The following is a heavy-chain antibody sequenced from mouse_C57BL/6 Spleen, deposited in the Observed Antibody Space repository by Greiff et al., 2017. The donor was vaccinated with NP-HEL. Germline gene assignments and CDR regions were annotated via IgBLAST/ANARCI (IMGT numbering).Heavy chain of an antibody. CDR2: IDPSDSYT. J-gene: IGHJ2*01. V-gene: IGHV1-69*01. Sequence: VQLQQPGAELVMPGASVKLSCKASGYTFTSYWMHWVKQRPGQGLEWIGEIDPSDSYTNYNQKFKGKATMTVDKSSSTAYLQLSSLTSEDAAVYYCARSLEWGCWGQGTTLTVAA. CDR1: GYTFTSYW. D-gene: IGHD3-3*01. CDR3: ARSLEWGC.